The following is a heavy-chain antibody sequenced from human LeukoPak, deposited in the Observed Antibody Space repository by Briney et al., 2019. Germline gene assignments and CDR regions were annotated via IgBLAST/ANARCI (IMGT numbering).Heavy chain of an antibody. D-gene: IGHD6-19*01. Sequence: SETLSLTCAASGGSISSYYWTWIRQPPGKGLEWIGYIYFSGSTNYNPSLKNRVTFSVDTSKNQFSLNLSSVTAADTAVYYCARGYTSGWSPALDIWGQGTMVTVSS. CDR2: IYFSGST. J-gene: IGHJ3*02. CDR3: ARGYTSGWSPALDI. V-gene: IGHV4-59*01. CDR1: GGSISSYY.